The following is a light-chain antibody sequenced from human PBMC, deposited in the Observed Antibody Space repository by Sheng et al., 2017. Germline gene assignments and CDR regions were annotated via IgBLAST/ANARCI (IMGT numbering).Light chain of an antibody. J-gene: IGKJ1*01. V-gene: IGKV3-15*01. CDR3: QQYKNWPSTWT. CDR2: EAS. CDR1: KSVGVD. Sequence: ETVMTQSPATLSVSPGERATLSCRASKSVGVDLAWYQQKPGQAPRLLIYEASTRATGIPARFSGSGSGTEFSLTISSLQPEDFAVYYCQQYKNWPSTWTFGQGTNVDIK.